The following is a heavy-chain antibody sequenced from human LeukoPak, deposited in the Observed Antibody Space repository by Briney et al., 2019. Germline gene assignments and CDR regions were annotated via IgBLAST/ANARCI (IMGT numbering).Heavy chain of an antibody. J-gene: IGHJ4*02. CDR1: GASISSYY. V-gene: IGHV4-59*08. CDR2: MHYSGST. D-gene: IGHD1-1*01. CDR3: ARQSYRYEVDY. Sequence: SETLSHTCSVSGASISSYYWGWVRQPPGKGLEWIGYMHYSGSTNYNPSLKSRVTISVDTSKNQFSLKLSSVTAADTAVYYCARQSYRYEVDYWGQGTLVTVSS.